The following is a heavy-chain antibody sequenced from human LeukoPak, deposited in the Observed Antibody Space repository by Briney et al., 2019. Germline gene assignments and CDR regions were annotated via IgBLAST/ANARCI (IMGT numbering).Heavy chain of an antibody. CDR2: INTNTGNP. Sequence: ASVKVSCKASGYTFTSYAMNWVRQAPGQGLEWMGWINTNTGNPTYAQGFTGRFVFSLDTSVTTAYLQISSLKAEDTAVYYCAGPEPGIAAAGAPDYYYGMDVWGQGTTVTVSS. V-gene: IGHV7-4-1*02. CDR3: AGPEPGIAAAGAPDYYYGMDV. J-gene: IGHJ6*02. D-gene: IGHD6-13*01. CDR1: GYTFTSYA.